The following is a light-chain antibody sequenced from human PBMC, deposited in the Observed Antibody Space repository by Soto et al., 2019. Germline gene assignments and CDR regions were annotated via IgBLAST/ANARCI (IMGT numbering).Light chain of an antibody. CDR3: QQYDNWPLS. CDR1: QNVRSN. CDR2: DAS. Sequence: EIVMTQSPATLSVSPGERATLSCRASQNVRSNLAWYHQKPGQAPRLLISDASTRATGIPARFRGSGSGTEFTLTITSLQSEDFAVYYCQQYDNWPLSFGGGTRVEIK. J-gene: IGKJ4*01. V-gene: IGKV3-15*01.